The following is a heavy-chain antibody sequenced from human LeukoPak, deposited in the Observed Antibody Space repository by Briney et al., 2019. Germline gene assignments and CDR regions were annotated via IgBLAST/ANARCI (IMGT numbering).Heavy chain of an antibody. CDR3: ARALGYCSGGSCLTAYYGMDV. CDR2: ISGGGDHP. J-gene: IGHJ6*02. D-gene: IGHD2-15*01. Sequence: NPGGSLRLSCVGSGFTFSSYSMNWVRQAPGKGLEWVSGISGGGDHPYYADSVKGRFTISRDNAKKSLYLQMNSLRAEDTAVYYCARALGYCSGGSCLTAYYGMDVWGQGTTVTVSS. V-gene: IGHV3-21*01. CDR1: GFTFSSYS.